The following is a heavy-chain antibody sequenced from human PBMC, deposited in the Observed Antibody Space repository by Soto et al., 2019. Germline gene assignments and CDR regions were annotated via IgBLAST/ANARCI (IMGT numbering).Heavy chain of an antibody. D-gene: IGHD3-10*01. CDR3: ARMGIILKRGVISGNNYGMDA. CDR1: GFSLSSYT. V-gene: IGHV3-21*05. J-gene: IGHJ6*02. Sequence: AQLVEFGGGLVKPGGSLRLSCAASGFSLSSYTVNWVRQAPGKGLEWVACITRIDDYVYYSDSFEGRFTISRDNAKNLVYLQMNTMRVEDSAVYYCARMGIILKRGVISGNNYGMDAWGQGTAVIVSS. CDR2: ITRIDDYV.